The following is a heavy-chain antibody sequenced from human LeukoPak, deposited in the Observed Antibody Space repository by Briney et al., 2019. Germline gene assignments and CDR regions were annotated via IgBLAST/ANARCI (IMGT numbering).Heavy chain of an antibody. D-gene: IGHD6-13*01. Sequence: ASVKVSCKASGYTFTDYYMHWVRQAPGQGLEWMGWINPDSGGTNYAQKFQGRVTMTRDTSSSTAYMDLSRLRSDDTAVYYCARDGYSSSWAYMDVWGKGTTVTVSS. J-gene: IGHJ6*03. CDR2: INPDSGGT. CDR3: ARDGYSSSWAYMDV. CDR1: GYTFTDYY. V-gene: IGHV1-2*02.